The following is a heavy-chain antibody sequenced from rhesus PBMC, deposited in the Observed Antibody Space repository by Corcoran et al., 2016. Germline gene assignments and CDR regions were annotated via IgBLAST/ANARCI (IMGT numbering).Heavy chain of an antibody. CDR3: ATHSSWSVEYFEF. CDR2: INGNRGST. J-gene: IGHJ1*01. Sequence: QVQLQESGPGLVKPSETLSLTCAVSGGSFSRYWWSWSGQPPGKGLEWIGEINGNRGSTNYNPALKSRVTISKDASKNQFSLKLSAVTAADTAVYYCATHSSWSVEYFEFWGQGALVTVSS. D-gene: IGHD6-13*01. CDR1: GGSFSRYW. V-gene: IGHV4-80*01.